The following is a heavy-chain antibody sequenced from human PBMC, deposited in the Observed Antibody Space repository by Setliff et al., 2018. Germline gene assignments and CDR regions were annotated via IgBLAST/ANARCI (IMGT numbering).Heavy chain of an antibody. CDR1: GGSISPYF. Sequence: SETLSLTCTVSGGSISPYFWSWIRQPPGKGLEWIGYIYHNGNTNCNPSLKTRVTMSVDTSKNQFALNLRSVTAADAAVYYCVRDRTAYSYGLDVWGQGTTVTVSS. CDR3: VRDRTAYSYGLDV. V-gene: IGHV4-59*01. J-gene: IGHJ6*02. D-gene: IGHD5-18*01. CDR2: IYHNGNT.